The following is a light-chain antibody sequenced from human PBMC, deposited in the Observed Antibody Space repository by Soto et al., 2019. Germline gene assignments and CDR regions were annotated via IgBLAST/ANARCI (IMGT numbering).Light chain of an antibody. CDR3: QQRSNWPVT. J-gene: IGKJ1*01. CDR1: QSVSSSY. CDR2: DAS. V-gene: IGKV3D-20*02. Sequence: EIVLMESPFTLTLYQGERATLSCRASQSVSSSYLAWYQQKPGQAPRLLIYDASNRATGIPARFSGSGSGTDFTLTISSLEPEDFAVYYCQQRSNWPVTFGQGSKVDIK.